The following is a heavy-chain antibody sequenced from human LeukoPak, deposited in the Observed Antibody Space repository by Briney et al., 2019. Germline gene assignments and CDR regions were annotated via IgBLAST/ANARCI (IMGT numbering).Heavy chain of an antibody. Sequence: ASVKVSCKASGYTFTGYYMHWVRQAPGQGLEWMGWINPNSGGTNYAQKFQGRVTMTRDTSISTAYMELSRLRSDDTAVYYCARDGSPTYYDFWSGPNWFDPWGQGTLVTVSS. CDR1: GYTFTGYY. D-gene: IGHD3-3*01. CDR2: INPNSGGT. V-gene: IGHV1-2*02. J-gene: IGHJ5*02. CDR3: ARDGSPTYYDFWSGPNWFDP.